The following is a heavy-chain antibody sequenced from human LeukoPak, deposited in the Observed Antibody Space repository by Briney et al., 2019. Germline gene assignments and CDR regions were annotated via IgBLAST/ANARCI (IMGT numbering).Heavy chain of an antibody. CDR1: GFTFSSYS. J-gene: IGHJ4*02. CDR2: ISSSSSYI. D-gene: IGHD2-21*02. Sequence: SGGSLRLSCAASGFTFSSYSMNWVRQAPGKGLEWVSSISSSSSYIYYADSVKGRFTISRDNAKNSLYLQMNSLRAEDTAVYYCAREIVVVTADALDYWGQGTLVTVSS. V-gene: IGHV3-21*01. CDR3: AREIVVVTADALDY.